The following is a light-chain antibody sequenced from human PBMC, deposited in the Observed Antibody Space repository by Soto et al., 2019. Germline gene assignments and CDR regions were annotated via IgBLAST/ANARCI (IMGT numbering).Light chain of an antibody. CDR1: XXAVTSDYY. Sequence: QAVVTQEPSLTVSPXXXVTLTCAXXXXAVTSDYYPNWFQRKPGQALRTLIYRTSNKHSWTPARFSGSLLGGKAALTLSGVQPEDEADYYCVLLYGGAWVFGGGTKLTVL. CDR3: VLLYGGAWV. CDR2: RTS. V-gene: IGLV7-43*01. J-gene: IGLJ3*02.